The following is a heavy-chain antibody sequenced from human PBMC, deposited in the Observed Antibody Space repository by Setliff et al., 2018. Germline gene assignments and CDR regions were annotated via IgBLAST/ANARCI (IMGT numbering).Heavy chain of an antibody. CDR1: GYSFSSNA. V-gene: IGHV1-3*01. J-gene: IGHJ4*02. CDR2: IHAGSSNT. CDR3: ARMSTSGPHYDY. D-gene: IGHD2-8*02. Sequence: ASVKVSCKASGYSFSSNAFHWVRQAPGQTLEWMGWIHAGSSNTLYSQRFQDRITISRDTSSTTVHMELSSLRSDDTAVYYCARMSTSGPHYDYWGQGTLVTVSS.